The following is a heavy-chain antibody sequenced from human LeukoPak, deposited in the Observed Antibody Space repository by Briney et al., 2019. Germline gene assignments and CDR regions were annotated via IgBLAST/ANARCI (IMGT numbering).Heavy chain of an antibody. Sequence: ASVKVSCKVSGYTLTELSMHWVRQAPGKGLEWMGGFDPEDGETIYAQKFQGRVTMTEDTSTDTAYVELSSLRSEDTAVYYCATDSKNASAMVRGGDWGQGTLVTVSS. D-gene: IGHD3-10*01. CDR2: FDPEDGET. CDR1: GYTLTELS. V-gene: IGHV1-24*01. CDR3: ATDSKNASAMVRGGD. J-gene: IGHJ4*02.